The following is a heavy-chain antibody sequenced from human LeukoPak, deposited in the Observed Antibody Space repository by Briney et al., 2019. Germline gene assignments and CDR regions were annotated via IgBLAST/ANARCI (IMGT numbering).Heavy chain of an antibody. CDR1: GYTFTSYG. D-gene: IGHD3-22*01. Sequence: ASVKVSCKASGYTFTSYGISWVRQAPGQGLEWMGWISAYNGNTNYAQKLQGRVTMTTDTSTSTAYMELRSLRSDDTAVYYCAREGSSGYAHRGFDYWGQGTLVTVSS. V-gene: IGHV1-18*01. J-gene: IGHJ4*02. CDR2: ISAYNGNT. CDR3: AREGSSGYAHRGFDY.